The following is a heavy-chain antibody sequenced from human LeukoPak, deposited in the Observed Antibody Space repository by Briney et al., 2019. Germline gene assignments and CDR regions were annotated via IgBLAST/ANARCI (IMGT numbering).Heavy chain of an antibody. D-gene: IGHD2/OR15-2a*01. V-gene: IGHV1-2*02. CDR1: GYTFTAYY. CDR2: INPLSGAT. Sequence: GASVKVSCKASGYTFTAYYLHWVRRAPGQGLEWMGWINPLSGATDSAQKFQGRVTLTGDTSISTVYMELSRLRSDDTALYYCARFLFKGTDYFDYWGQGTLVTVSS. CDR3: ARFLFKGTDYFDY. J-gene: IGHJ4*02.